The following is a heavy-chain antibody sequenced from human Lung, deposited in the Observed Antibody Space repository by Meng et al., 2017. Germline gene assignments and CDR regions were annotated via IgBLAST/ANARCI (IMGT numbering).Heavy chain of an antibody. CDR3: TSFRD. CDR1: GGSISSYY. Sequence: QWQRSETGPILVKPSVTLSRTCTGSGGSISSYYWSLIRQPPGNGLELIGYISYSVSTNYNPSLKRRVTISLDTSKNQFSLKLSSVTAANTAMYYCTSFRDWCQGTLVTVSS. CDR2: ISYSVST. V-gene: IGHV4-59*01. J-gene: IGHJ4*02.